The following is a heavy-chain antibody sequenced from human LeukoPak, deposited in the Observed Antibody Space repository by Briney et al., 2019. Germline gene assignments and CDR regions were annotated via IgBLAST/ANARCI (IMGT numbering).Heavy chain of an antibody. CDR2: MYSFGNT. D-gene: IGHD1-20*01. J-gene: IGHJ6*02. Sequence: GGSLRLSCAVSEFTVSSTYMSWVRQAPGKGLEWVSLMYSFGNTYYADSVKGRFTISRDNSKNTLYLQMNSLRAEDTALYYCARGKPVTGTPDYYSYGMDVWGQGTMVTVSS. CDR3: ARGKPVTGTPDYYSYGMDV. V-gene: IGHV3-53*01. CDR1: EFTVSSTY.